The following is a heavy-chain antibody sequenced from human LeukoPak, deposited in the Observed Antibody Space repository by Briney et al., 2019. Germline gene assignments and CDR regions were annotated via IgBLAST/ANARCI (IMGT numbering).Heavy chain of an antibody. J-gene: IGHJ5*02. CDR3: ARDQYYDSKGWFDP. V-gene: IGHV1-18*04. CDR1: GYTFTGYY. D-gene: IGHD3-22*01. CDR2: IHTYNGHT. Sequence: ASVKVSCKASGYTFTGYYMHWVRQAPGQGLEWMGWIHTYNGHTNYAQKLQGRVTMTTDTSTSTAYMELRSLRSDDTAVYYCARDQYYDSKGWFDPWGQGTLVTVSS.